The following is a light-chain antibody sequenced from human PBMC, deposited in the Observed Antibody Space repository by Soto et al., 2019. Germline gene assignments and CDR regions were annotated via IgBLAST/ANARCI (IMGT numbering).Light chain of an antibody. J-gene: IGKJ4*01. V-gene: IGKV2-28*01. CDR2: LGS. CDR3: QQRSNWPPLT. Sequence: DIVMTQSPLSLPVTPGEPASISCRCSQSLLHSNGNTYLDWYLQKPGQSPQLLISLGSNRASGVPDRFSGSGSGTDFTLKISRVEAEDVGVYYCQQRSNWPPLTFGGGTKVDIK. CDR1: QSLLHSNGNTY.